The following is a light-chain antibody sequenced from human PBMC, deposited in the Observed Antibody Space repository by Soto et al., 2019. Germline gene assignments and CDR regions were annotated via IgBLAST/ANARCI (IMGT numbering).Light chain of an antibody. J-gene: IGLJ1*01. V-gene: IGLV2-14*01. CDR2: DVS. CDR3: SSYTSSSTLLYV. Sequence: QSALTQPASVSGSPGQSITISCTGTSSDVGGYNYVSWYQQHPGKAPKLMIYDVSNRPSGVSNRFSGSKSGNTASLTISGLQAEDEADCSSYTSSSTLLYVFGTRTKLTVL. CDR1: SSDVGGYNY.